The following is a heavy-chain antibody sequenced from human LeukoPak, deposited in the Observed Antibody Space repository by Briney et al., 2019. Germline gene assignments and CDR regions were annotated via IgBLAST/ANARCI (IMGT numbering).Heavy chain of an antibody. Sequence: PGGSLRLSCAASGFTFSSYGMHWVRQAPGKGLEWVANIKQDGSEKYYVDSVKGRFTISRDNAKNSLYLQMNSLRAEDTAVYYCAKDFRRVLWFGLAARWGQGTLVTVSS. CDR1: GFTFSSYG. J-gene: IGHJ4*02. CDR2: IKQDGSEK. V-gene: IGHV3-7*01. CDR3: AKDFRRVLWFGLAAR. D-gene: IGHD3-10*01.